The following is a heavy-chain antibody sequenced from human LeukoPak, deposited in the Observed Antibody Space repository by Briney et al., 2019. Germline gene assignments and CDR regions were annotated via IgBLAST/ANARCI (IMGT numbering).Heavy chain of an antibody. D-gene: IGHD6-13*01. V-gene: IGHV1-69*04. CDR1: GGTFSSYA. CDR2: IIPILGIA. Sequence: ASVKVSCKASGGTFSSYAISWVRQAPGQGLERMGRIIPILGIANYAQKFQGRVTITADKSTSTAYMELSSLRSEDTAVYYCARVGVAAANDYWGQGTLVTVSS. J-gene: IGHJ4*02. CDR3: ARVGVAAANDY.